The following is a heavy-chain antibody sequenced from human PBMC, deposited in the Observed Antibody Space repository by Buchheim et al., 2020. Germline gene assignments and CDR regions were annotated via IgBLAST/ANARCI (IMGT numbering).Heavy chain of an antibody. D-gene: IGHD1-26*01. CDR3: AKELLPSYYYYGMDV. Sequence: EVQLVESGGGLVQPGGSLSLPFVALGFPFGSIPMTGVRRAPGKGREGVPVTSGRGGRAYHADSVKARIPIPGANSNNTLYLQMNSLRAEDTAVYYCAKELLPSYYYYGMDVWGQGTT. CDR1: GFPFGSIP. J-gene: IGHJ6*02. CDR2: TSGRGGRA. V-gene: IGHV3-23*04.